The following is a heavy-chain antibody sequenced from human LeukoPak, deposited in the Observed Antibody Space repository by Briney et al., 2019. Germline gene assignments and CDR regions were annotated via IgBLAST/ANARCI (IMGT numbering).Heavy chain of an antibody. D-gene: IGHD6-19*01. Sequence: LPGGSLRLSCAASGFTFSSFSMNWVRQAPGKGLEWVSYISSGSRTIYYADSVKGRFTISRDNAKNSLYVQMNSLRAEDTAVYYCARDIIAVTGAYGMDVWGQGTTVTVSS. CDR2: ISSGSRTI. CDR3: ARDIIAVTGAYGMDV. J-gene: IGHJ6*02. CDR1: GFTFSSFS. V-gene: IGHV3-48*04.